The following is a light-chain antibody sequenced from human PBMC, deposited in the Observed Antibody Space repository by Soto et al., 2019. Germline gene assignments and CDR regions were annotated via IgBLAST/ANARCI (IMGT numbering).Light chain of an antibody. Sequence: ETALTQTPGTLSLSPGERATLSCRTSQRVSSNNTAWHQQKPGPAPRPLIYGASSRATGIPDRFSGRGSATDFTVTISRLEREDLAVYYCEKYGSSQGTVGQVTVVDVK. J-gene: IGKJ1*01. CDR1: QRVSSNN. CDR2: GAS. CDR3: EKYGSSQGT. V-gene: IGKV3-20*01.